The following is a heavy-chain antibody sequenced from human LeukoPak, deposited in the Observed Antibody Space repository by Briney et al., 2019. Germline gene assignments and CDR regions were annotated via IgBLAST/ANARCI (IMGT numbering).Heavy chain of an antibody. CDR2: IYYSGST. D-gene: IGHD3-10*01. V-gene: IGHV4-59*01. CDR1: GGSISSYY. J-gene: IGHJ5*02. Sequence: SETLSLTCTVSGGSISSYYRSWIRQPPGKGLEWIGYIYYSGSTNYNPSLKSRVTISVDTSKNQFSLKLSSVTAADTAVYYCARVVVGNWFDPWGQGTLVTVSS. CDR3: ARVVVGNWFDP.